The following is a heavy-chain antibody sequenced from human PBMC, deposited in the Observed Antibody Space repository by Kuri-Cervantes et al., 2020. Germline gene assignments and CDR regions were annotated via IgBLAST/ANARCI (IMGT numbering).Heavy chain of an antibody. J-gene: IGHJ6*02. Sequence: GGSLRLSCAASGFTFSSYAMNWVRQAPGKGLEWVAGISDGGSTTYYADSVKGRFIVSRDNAKNSLYLQMNSLRAEDTAVYYCARDGDYGDYTVWGQGTTVTVSS. CDR2: ISDGGSTT. CDR1: GFTFSSYA. V-gene: IGHV3-23*01. CDR3: ARDGDYGDYTV. D-gene: IGHD4-17*01.